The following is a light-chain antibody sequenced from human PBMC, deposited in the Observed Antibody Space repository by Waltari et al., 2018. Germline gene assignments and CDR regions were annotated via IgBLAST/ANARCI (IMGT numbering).Light chain of an antibody. CDR3: QQYNHWWT. Sequence: ETVMTQSPATLSVSPGETATLSCKASQSVSNNVAWYQQKPSQAPRLLIYRASTRAAGIPARFSGGWSGTEFTLTISSLQSEDFAVYYCQQYNHWWTFGQGTKVEIK. J-gene: IGKJ1*01. CDR1: QSVSNN. CDR2: RAS. V-gene: IGKV3-15*01.